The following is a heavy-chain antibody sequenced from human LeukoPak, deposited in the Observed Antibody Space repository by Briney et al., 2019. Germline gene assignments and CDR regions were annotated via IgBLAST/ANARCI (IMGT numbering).Heavy chain of an antibody. CDR2: IYYTGGT. D-gene: IGHD3-10*01. CDR3: ARAPWNYYGSGNYYYGMDV. V-gene: IGHV4-39*01. J-gene: IGHJ6*02. CDR1: GGSITSSSYY. Sequence: SETLSLTCSVSGGSITSSSYYWGWIRQPPEKGLEWIGSIYYTGGTYYSPSLKSRVTISVDTSKNQFSLKLSSVTAADTAVYYCARAPWNYYGSGNYYYGMDVWGQGTTVTVSS.